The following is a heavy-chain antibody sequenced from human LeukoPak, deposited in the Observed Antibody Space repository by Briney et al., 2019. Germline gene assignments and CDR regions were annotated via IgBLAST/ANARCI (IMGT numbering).Heavy chain of an antibody. CDR3: ASYCSSTSCFASDAFDI. CDR1: GYSISSGYY. Sequence: SETLSLTCTVSGYSISSGYYWGWIRQPPGKGLEWIGSIYHSGSTYYNPSLKSRVTISVDTSKNQFSLKLSSVTAADTAVYYCASYCSSTSCFASDAFDIWGQETMVTVSS. V-gene: IGHV4-38-2*02. J-gene: IGHJ3*02. D-gene: IGHD2-2*01. CDR2: IYHSGST.